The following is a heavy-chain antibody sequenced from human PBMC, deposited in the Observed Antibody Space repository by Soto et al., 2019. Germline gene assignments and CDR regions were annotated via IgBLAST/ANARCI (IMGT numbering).Heavy chain of an antibody. CDR2: INGSGSNT. D-gene: IGHD1-1*01. Sequence: EVQLLESGGGLVQPGGSLRLSCAASGFTFRSYTMSWVRQAPGKGLEWVSSINGSGSNTYYADSVKGRFTISRDNSENTLSLQMNSLRAEDTAVYYCAKARLETFVLYAFDFWGQGTMVTVSS. J-gene: IGHJ3*01. CDR1: GFTFRSYT. CDR3: AKARLETFVLYAFDF. V-gene: IGHV3-23*01.